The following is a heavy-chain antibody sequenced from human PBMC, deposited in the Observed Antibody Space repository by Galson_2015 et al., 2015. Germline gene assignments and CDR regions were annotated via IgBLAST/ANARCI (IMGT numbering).Heavy chain of an antibody. Sequence: ETLSLTCTVSGGSISTYYWSWTRQPPGKGLEWIGYIYYSGSTNYNPSLKSRITISVDTSKNQFSLKLSSATAADAAVYYCARSGVESASFIKVGGYYYYGMDVWGRGTTVTVSS. D-gene: IGHD3-10*01. V-gene: IGHV4-59*01. CDR3: ARSGVESASFIKVGGYYYYGMDV. CDR1: GGSISTYY. CDR2: IYYSGST. J-gene: IGHJ6*02.